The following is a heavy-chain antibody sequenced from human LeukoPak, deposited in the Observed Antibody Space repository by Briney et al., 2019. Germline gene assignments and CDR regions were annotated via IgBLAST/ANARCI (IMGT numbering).Heavy chain of an antibody. CDR2: INSDGSST. D-gene: IGHD6-19*01. V-gene: IGHV3-74*01. CDR1: GFTFSSYW. CDR3: AREVYSSGWSSFDY. J-gene: IGHJ4*02. Sequence: QSGGSVRLLCAASGFTFSSYWMHWARQATGRGRVCVSSINSDGSSTIHADSVKGRFTISRDNAKNTLYLQMDSLRAEDTAVYYCAREVYSSGWSSFDYWGQGTLVTVSS.